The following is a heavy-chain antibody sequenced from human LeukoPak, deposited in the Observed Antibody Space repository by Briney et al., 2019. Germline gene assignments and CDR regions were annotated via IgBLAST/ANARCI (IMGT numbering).Heavy chain of an antibody. J-gene: IGHJ4*02. V-gene: IGHV5-51*01. Sequence: GESLKISCKASGYSFTSYWIGWVRQMPGKGLEWMGIIYPGDSDTRYSPSFQGQVTISADNSLTTAYLQWSSLKASDTAMYYCARHPWGIKVADYWGQGTLVTVSS. D-gene: IGHD3-16*01. CDR2: IYPGDSDT. CDR1: GYSFTSYW. CDR3: ARHPWGIKVADY.